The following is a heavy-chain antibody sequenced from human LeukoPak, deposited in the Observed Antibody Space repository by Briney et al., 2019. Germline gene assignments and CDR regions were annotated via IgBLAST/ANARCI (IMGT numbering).Heavy chain of an antibody. J-gene: IGHJ4*02. CDR1: GFTFSDHY. CDR2: IIKKANSYTT. Sequence: GGSLRLSCAASGFTFSDHYMDWVRQAPGKGLEWVGRIIKKANSYTTAYAATVKGRSTSSREEAKNARHLKMNSLKTEATAVYYCVRVPNSGNYFSLDYWGKGTLVTVSS. V-gene: IGHV3-72*01. CDR3: VRVPNSGNYFSLDY. D-gene: IGHD1-26*01.